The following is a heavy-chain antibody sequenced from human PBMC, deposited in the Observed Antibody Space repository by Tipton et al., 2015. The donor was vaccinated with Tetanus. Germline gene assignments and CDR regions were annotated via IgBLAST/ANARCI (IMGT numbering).Heavy chain of an antibody. CDR2: ITPDGGIT. Sequence: SLRLSCAASGFTFRSYAMSWVRQAPGKGLEWVSSITPDGGITTYADSVKGRFTISRDNTKNTLYLQMNSLRVEDTAFYFCTRDYNGLSSWGQGTLVTVSS. V-gene: IGHV3-74*01. D-gene: IGHD1-1*01. CDR3: TRDYNGLSS. CDR1: GFTFRSYA. J-gene: IGHJ4*02.